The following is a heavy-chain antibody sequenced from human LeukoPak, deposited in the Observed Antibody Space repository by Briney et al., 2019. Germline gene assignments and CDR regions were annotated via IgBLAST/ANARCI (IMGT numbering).Heavy chain of an antibody. Sequence: GGSLRLSCAASGFTFSSYGMHWVRQAPGKGLEWVAVISYDGSNKYYADSVKGRFTISRDNSKNTLYLQMNSLKTEDTAVYYCTRRDYYDVLTGPDVWGKGTTVTVSS. CDR1: GFTFSSYG. J-gene: IGHJ6*04. V-gene: IGHV3-30*03. D-gene: IGHD3-9*01. CDR2: ISYDGSNK. CDR3: TRRDYYDVLTGPDV.